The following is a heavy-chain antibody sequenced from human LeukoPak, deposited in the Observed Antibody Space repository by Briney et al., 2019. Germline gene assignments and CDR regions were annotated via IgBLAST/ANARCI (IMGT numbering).Heavy chain of an antibody. CDR3: ARDKRRSSLRYYYYGMDV. D-gene: IGHD6-13*01. CDR1: GGSISSSSYY. J-gene: IGHJ6*02. V-gene: IGHV4-61*02. CDR2: IYTSGST. Sequence: SSETLSLTCTVSGGSISSSSYYWSWIRQPAGKGLEWIGRIYTSGSTNYNPSLKSRVTMSVDTSKNQFSLKLSSVTAADTAVYYCARDKRRSSLRYYYYGMDVWGQGTTVTVSS.